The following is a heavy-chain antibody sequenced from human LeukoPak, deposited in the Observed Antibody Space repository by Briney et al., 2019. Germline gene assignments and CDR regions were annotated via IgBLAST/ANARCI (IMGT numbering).Heavy chain of an antibody. CDR1: GFTFTSYS. D-gene: IGHD6-19*01. J-gene: IGHJ4*02. Sequence: PGESLRLSCAASGFTFTSYSMNWVRQAPGNGLEWVANIKQDGSEKHYVDSVKGRFTISRDNAKDSLYLQMNSLRAEDTAVYYCARITGQWLSVDYWGQGTLVTVSS. CDR3: ARITGQWLSVDY. CDR2: IKQDGSEK. V-gene: IGHV3-7*01.